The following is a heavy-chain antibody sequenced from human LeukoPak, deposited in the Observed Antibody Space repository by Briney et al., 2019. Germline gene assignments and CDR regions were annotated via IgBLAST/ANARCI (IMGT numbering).Heavy chain of an antibody. Sequence: SETLSLTCTVSGGSISSYYWSWLRQPPGKGLEWIGYIYYSGSTNYNPSLKSRVTISVDTSKNQFSLKLSSVTAADTAMYYCARVRGSGYVPYYYYGMDVWGQGTTVTVSS. J-gene: IGHJ6*02. CDR1: GGSISSYY. D-gene: IGHD5-12*01. CDR3: ARVRGSGYVPYYYYGMDV. V-gene: IGHV4-59*01. CDR2: IYYSGST.